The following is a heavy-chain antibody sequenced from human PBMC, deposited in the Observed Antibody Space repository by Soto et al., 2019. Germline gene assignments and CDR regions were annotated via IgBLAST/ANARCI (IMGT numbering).Heavy chain of an antibody. D-gene: IGHD1-26*01. J-gene: IGHJ2*01. CDR2: IKQDGSEK. Sequence: GGSLRLSCAASGFTFSNYWMRWVRQAPGKGLEWVANIKQDGSEKNYKDSVKGRLTISRDNVKNSLSLQMNSLRAEDTAVYYCARRATTSAGYFDLWGRGTLVTVSS. CDR1: GFTFSNYW. CDR3: ARRATTSAGYFDL. V-gene: IGHV3-7*01.